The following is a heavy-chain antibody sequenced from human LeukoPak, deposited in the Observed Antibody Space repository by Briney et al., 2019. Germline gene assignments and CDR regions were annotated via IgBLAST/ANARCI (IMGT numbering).Heavy chain of an antibody. CDR2: ISSSGSTI. J-gene: IGHJ4*02. Sequence: PGRSLRLSCAASGFTFSSYEMNWVRQAPGKGLEWVSYISSSGSTIYSADSVKGRFTIPRDNAKNSLYLQMNSLRAEDTAVYYCARDGSGWYDYWGQGILDTVSS. D-gene: IGHD6-19*01. CDR3: ARDGSGWYDY. CDR1: GFTFSSYE. V-gene: IGHV3-48*03.